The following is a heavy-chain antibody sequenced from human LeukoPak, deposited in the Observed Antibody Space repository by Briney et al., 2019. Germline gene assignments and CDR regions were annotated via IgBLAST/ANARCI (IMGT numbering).Heavy chain of an antibody. CDR2: ISSSGSTI. V-gene: IGHV3-11*01. J-gene: IGHJ3*02. CDR1: GFTFSDYY. D-gene: IGHD1-26*01. Sequence: RLGGSLRLSCAASGFTFSDYYMSWIRQAPGKGLEWVSYISSSGSTIYYADSVKGRFTNSSDSAKNSLYLQMNSLRAEDTAVYYCARVGATTLNAFDIWGQGTMVTVSS. CDR3: ARVGATTLNAFDI.